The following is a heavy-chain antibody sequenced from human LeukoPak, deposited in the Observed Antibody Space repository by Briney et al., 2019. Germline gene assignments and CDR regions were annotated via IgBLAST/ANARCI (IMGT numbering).Heavy chain of an antibody. D-gene: IGHD1-1*01. CDR3: TRVGPSLHWNPDY. V-gene: IGHV4-59*01. CDR2: ISYNGKT. CDR1: GGSMSSYY. J-gene: IGHJ4*02. Sequence: SETLSLTCTVSGGSMSSYYWMWIRQPPGKGLEWIGSISYNGKTNHNPSLKSRVTISVDTSKNQFSLKLSSVTAADTAVYYCTRVGPSLHWNPDYWGQGTLMTVSS.